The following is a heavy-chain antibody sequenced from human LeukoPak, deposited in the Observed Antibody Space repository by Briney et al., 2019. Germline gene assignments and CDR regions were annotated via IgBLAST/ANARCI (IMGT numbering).Heavy chain of an antibody. D-gene: IGHD2-2*02. J-gene: IGHJ5*02. Sequence: ASVKVSCKASGGTFSRYAISWVRQAPGQGLEWMGGIIPIFGTANYAQKFQGRVTITTDESTSTAYMELSSLRSEDTAVYYCARAMVPAAIMNWFDPWGQGTLVTVSS. CDR2: IIPIFGTA. CDR3: ARAMVPAAIMNWFDP. CDR1: GGTFSRYA. V-gene: IGHV1-69*05.